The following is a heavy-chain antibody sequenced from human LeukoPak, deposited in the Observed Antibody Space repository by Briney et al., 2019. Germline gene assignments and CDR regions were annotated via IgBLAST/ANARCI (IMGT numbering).Heavy chain of an antibody. CDR1: GFTFSSYE. V-gene: IGHV3-48*03. CDR3: ARTDYDSSGYCDY. J-gene: IGHJ4*02. CDR2: ISSSGSTI. D-gene: IGHD3-22*01. Sequence: GGSLRLSCSASGFTFSSYEMNWVRQAPGKGLEWVSYISSSGSTIYYADSVKGRFTISRDNAKNSLYLQMNSLRAEDTAVYYCARTDYDSSGYCDYWGQGTLVTVSS.